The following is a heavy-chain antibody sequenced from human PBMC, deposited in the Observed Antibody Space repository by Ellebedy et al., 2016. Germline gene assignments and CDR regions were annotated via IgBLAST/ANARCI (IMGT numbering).Heavy chain of an antibody. V-gene: IGHV4-59*01. CDR3: AKWNGGWYAFEV. D-gene: IGHD6-19*01. J-gene: IGHJ3*01. Sequence: SETLSLTCNVSGGSISSDYWNWIRRPPGKGLEWIGYVFHTGTTNYNPSLKSRVTMSVDTSKSQFSLRLTSVTAADTAVYYCAKWNGGWYAFEVWGQGTMVTVSS. CDR1: GGSISSDY. CDR2: VFHTGTT.